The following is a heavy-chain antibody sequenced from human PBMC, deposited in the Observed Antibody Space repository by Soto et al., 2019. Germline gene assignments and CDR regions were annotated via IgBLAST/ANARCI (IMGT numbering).Heavy chain of an antibody. CDR1: GYSFTSYW. CDR3: ATYDLGVGYCSGGSCYAFDI. Sequence: GESLKISCKGSGYSFTSYWIGWVRQMPGKGLEWMGIIYPGDSDTRYSPSFQGQVTISADKSISTAYLQWSSLKASDTAMYYCATYDLGVGYCSGGSCYAFDIWGQGTMVTVSS. D-gene: IGHD2-15*01. V-gene: IGHV5-51*01. CDR2: IYPGDSDT. J-gene: IGHJ3*02.